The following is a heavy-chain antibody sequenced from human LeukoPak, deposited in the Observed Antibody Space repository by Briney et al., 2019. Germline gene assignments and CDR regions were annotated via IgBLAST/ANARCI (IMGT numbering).Heavy chain of an antibody. CDR1: GGSISSYY. CDR3: ARDVDGGYSYGRSYWYFDL. V-gene: IGHV4-4*07. D-gene: IGHD5-18*01. Sequence: SETLSLTCTVSGGSISSYYWSWIRQPAGKGLEWIGRIYTSGSTNYNPSLKSRVTMSVDTSKNQFSLKLSSVAAADTAVYYCARDVDGGYSYGRSYWYFDLWGRGTLVTVSS. CDR2: IYTSGST. J-gene: IGHJ2*01.